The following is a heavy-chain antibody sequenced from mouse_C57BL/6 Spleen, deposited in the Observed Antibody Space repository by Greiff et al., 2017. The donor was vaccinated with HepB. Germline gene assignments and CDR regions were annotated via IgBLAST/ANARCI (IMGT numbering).Heavy chain of an antibody. CDR3: ARDYDNGLDY. Sequence: EVQLQESGGGLVKPGGSLKLSCAASGFTFSDYGMHWVRQAPEKGLEWVAYISSGSSTIYYADTVKGRFTISRDNAKNTLFLQMTSLRSEDTAMYYCARDYDNGLDYWGQGTSVTVSS. V-gene: IGHV5-17*01. D-gene: IGHD2-4*01. CDR1: GFTFSDYG. J-gene: IGHJ4*01. CDR2: ISSGSSTI.